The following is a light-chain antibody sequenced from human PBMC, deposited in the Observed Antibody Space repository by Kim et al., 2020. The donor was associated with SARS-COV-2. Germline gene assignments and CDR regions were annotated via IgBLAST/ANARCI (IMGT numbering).Light chain of an antibody. Sequence: GQSITISCTGTSSDVGGYNDVSWYQQHPGKAPKLMIYDVSRRPSGVSNRFSGSKSGNTASLTISGLQAEDETDYYCGSYTSSSTYVFGTGTKVTVL. CDR3: GSYTSSSTYV. V-gene: IGLV2-14*04. CDR2: DVS. CDR1: SSDVGGYND. J-gene: IGLJ1*01.